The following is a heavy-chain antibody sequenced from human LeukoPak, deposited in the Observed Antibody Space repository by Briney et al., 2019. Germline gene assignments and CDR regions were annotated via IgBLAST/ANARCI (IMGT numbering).Heavy chain of an antibody. CDR1: GFTFSSYA. CDR2: INHSGYT. CDR3: TRMTAGHDY. Sequence: GSLTLSCAASGFTFSSYAMSWVRQTPGKGLEWIGEINHSGYTNDSPSLKSRVTLSIDTSRKQFSLNLRSVTVADTGIYYCTRMTAGHDYWGQGTLVTVSS. J-gene: IGHJ4*02. V-gene: IGHV4-34*01. D-gene: IGHD2-21*02.